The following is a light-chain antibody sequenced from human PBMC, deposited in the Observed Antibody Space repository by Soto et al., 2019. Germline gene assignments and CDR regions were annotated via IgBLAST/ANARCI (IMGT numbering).Light chain of an antibody. Sequence: DVQMTQSPSTLSASVGGRVTITCRASQSIINWLAWYQQKPGKAPKLLIYGASSLESGVPSRFSGSGSGTEFTLTITNLQSDDFATYYCQQYDSFSGTFGQGTKVDIK. CDR2: GAS. V-gene: IGKV1-5*01. J-gene: IGKJ1*01. CDR1: QSIINW. CDR3: QQYDSFSGT.